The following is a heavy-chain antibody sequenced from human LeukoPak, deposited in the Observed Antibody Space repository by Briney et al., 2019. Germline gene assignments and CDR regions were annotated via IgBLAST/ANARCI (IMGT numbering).Heavy chain of an antibody. V-gene: IGHV3-30-3*01. CDR3: AREGYGFDY. CDR2: ISYDGSNK. J-gene: IGHJ4*02. CDR1: GFTFSSYA. D-gene: IGHD1-1*01. Sequence: GGSLRLSCAASGFTFSSYAMHWVRQAPGKGLEWVAVISYDGSNKYYADSVKGRFTISRDNSKNTLYLQMNSLRAEDTAVYYCAREGYGFDYWGQGTLATVSS.